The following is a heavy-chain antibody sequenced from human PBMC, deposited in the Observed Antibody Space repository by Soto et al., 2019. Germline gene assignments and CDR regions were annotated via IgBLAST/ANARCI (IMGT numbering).Heavy chain of an antibody. V-gene: IGHV1-18*01. Sequence: ASVKVSCKASGYTFTSYGISWVRQAPGQGLEWMGWISAYNGNTNYAQKLQGRVTMTTDTSTSTAYMELRSLRSDDTAVYYCARHEGLRFSGVVGWVDVWGKGTTVTVSS. CDR1: GYTFTSYG. CDR2: ISAYNGNT. J-gene: IGHJ6*04. CDR3: ARHEGLRFSGVVGWVDV. D-gene: IGHD3-3*01.